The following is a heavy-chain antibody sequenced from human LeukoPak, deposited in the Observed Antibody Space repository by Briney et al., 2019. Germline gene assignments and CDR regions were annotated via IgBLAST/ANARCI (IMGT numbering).Heavy chain of an antibody. D-gene: IGHD6-13*01. CDR1: GYTFTIYY. CDR2: ISPNSGAT. Sequence: ASVKVSCKASGYTFTIYYIHWVRQAPGQGLEWMGWISPNSGATRYAQMFQGRVTMTSDTSIRTAYMDLSRLKSDDTAVYYCARGPNSSSWYRGDYWGQGTLVTVSS. J-gene: IGHJ4*02. CDR3: ARGPNSSSWYRGDY. V-gene: IGHV1-2*02.